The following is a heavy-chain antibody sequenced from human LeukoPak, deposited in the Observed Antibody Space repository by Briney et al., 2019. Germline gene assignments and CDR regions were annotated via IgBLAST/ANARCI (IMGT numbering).Heavy chain of an antibody. CDR1: GFTFSSYA. CDR3: AVGIAVAGLSGFDY. CDR2: ISSNGGST. V-gene: IGHV3-64*01. D-gene: IGHD6-19*01. J-gene: IGHJ4*02. Sequence: QAGGSLRLSCAASGFTFSSYAMHWVRQAPGKGLEYVSAISSNGGSTDYANSVKGRFTISRDNSKNTLYLQMGSLRAEDMAVYYCAVGIAVAGLSGFDYWGQGTLVTVSS.